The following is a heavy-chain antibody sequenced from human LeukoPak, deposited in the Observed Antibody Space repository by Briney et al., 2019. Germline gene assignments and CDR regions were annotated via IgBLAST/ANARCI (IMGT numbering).Heavy chain of an antibody. D-gene: IGHD2-21*01. CDR1: GGTFSSYA. CDR2: IIPILGIA. J-gene: IGHJ4*02. Sequence: GASVKVSCKASGGTFSSYAISWVRQAPGQGLEWMGRIIPILGIANYAQKFQGRVTITADKSTSTAYMELSSLRSEDTAVYYCARVGYWGGARFDYWGQGTLVTVSS. V-gene: IGHV1-69*04. CDR3: ARVGYWGGARFDY.